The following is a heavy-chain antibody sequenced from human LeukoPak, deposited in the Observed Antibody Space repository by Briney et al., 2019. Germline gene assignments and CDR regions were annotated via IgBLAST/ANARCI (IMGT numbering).Heavy chain of an antibody. V-gene: IGHV1-69*13. CDR1: GGTFRDHA. Sequence: ASVKVSCKASGGTFRDHAISWVRQAPVQGLEWMGVIIPVSGTVNLAQKFQGRVTITADESTSTAYMELSSLTSEDAGVYYCARWAGESTAWHPALFDYWGQGTLVTVSS. CDR2: IIPVSGTV. CDR3: ARWAGESTAWHPALFDY. J-gene: IGHJ4*02. D-gene: IGHD1-26*01.